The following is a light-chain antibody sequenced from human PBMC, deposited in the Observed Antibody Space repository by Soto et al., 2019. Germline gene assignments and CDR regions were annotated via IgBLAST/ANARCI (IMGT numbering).Light chain of an antibody. CDR2: GAS. Sequence: EIVMTQSPATLSVSPGERATLSCMASQSFSSNLAWYQRKPGQAPRLLIHGASTRATGIPARFSGSGSATEFTLTISSLQSEDFAVYYCQQYSNWPPELTFGGGTKVEIK. V-gene: IGKV3-15*01. CDR3: QQYSNWPPELT. CDR1: QSFSSN. J-gene: IGKJ4*01.